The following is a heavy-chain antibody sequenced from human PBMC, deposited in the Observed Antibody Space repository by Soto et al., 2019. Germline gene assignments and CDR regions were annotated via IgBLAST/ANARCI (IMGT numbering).Heavy chain of an antibody. V-gene: IGHV3-30*18. J-gene: IGHJ6*02. CDR3: AKDRRQQLDSHYYYGMDV. D-gene: IGHD6-13*01. Sequence: GGSLRLSCAASGSTFSSYGMHWVRQAPGKGLEWVAVISYDGRNKYYADSVKGRFTISRDNSKNTLYLQMNNLRAEDTAVYYCAKDRRQQLDSHYYYGMDVWGQGTTVTVSS. CDR1: GSTFSSYG. CDR2: ISYDGRNK.